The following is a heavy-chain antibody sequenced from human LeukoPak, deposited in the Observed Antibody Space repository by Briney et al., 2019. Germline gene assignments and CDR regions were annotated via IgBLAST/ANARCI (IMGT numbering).Heavy chain of an antibody. V-gene: IGHV4-31*03. J-gene: IGHJ6*02. CDR2: IYYSGST. Sequence: SETLSLTCTVSGGSISSGGYYWSWIRQHPGKGLEWIGYIYYSGSTYYNPSLKSRVTISVDTSKNQFSLKLSSVTAADTAVYYCARGTYYDFWSGYYETDYYYYGMDVWGQGTTVTVSS. CDR1: GGSISSGGYY. D-gene: IGHD3-3*01. CDR3: ARGTYYDFWSGYYETDYYYYGMDV.